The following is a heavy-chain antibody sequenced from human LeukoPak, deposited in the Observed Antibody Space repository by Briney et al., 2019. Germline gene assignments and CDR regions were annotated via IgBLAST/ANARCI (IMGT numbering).Heavy chain of an antibody. V-gene: IGHV3-66*01. CDR1: GFTVSSNY. Sequence: PGGSLRLSCAASGFTVSSNYMSWVRQAPGKGLEWGSVIYSGGSTYYADSVKGRFTISRDNSKNTLYLQMNSLRAEDTAVYYCAGASTMVRGVRGWAFDIWGQGTMVTVSS. CDR3: AGASTMVRGVRGWAFDI. D-gene: IGHD3-10*01. J-gene: IGHJ3*02. CDR2: IYSGGST.